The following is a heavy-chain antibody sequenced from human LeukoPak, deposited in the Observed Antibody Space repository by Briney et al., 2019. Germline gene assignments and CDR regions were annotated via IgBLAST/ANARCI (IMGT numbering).Heavy chain of an antibody. CDR2: IYTSGST. CDR1: GGSISSGNYY. V-gene: IGHV4-61*02. J-gene: IGHJ4*02. Sequence: SETLSLTCTVSGGSISSGNYYWSWIRQPAGKGLEWIGRIYTSGSTNYNPSLKSRVTISVDTSKNQFSLRLSSVTAADTAVYYCARGAIYSGYDLDYWGQGTLVTVSS. CDR3: ARGAIYSGYDLDY. D-gene: IGHD5-12*01.